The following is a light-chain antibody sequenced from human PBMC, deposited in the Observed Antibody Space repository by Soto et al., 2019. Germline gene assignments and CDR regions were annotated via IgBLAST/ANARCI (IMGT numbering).Light chain of an antibody. J-gene: IGKJ1*01. Sequence: DFQMTQSPSSLSASVGDRVTITCRASPSISTYLNWYHQKPGKAPKLLIYAASSLQSGVPSRFSGSGSGTDFALTISSLQPEDFATYYCQQTYNTPWTFGQGTKVEIE. CDR2: AAS. CDR3: QQTYNTPWT. V-gene: IGKV1-39*01. CDR1: PSISTY.